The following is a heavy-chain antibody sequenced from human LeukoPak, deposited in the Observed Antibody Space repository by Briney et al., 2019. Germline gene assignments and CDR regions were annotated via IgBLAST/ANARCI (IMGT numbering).Heavy chain of an antibody. CDR3: ARDSFAVVVPATVVFDL. CDR2: IYTSGST. CDR1: GGSISSYY. J-gene: IGHJ2*01. V-gene: IGHV4-4*07. D-gene: IGHD2-2*01. Sequence: SETLSLTCTVSGGSISSYYWRWIRQPAGKGLEWIGRIYTSGSTNYNPSLKRRVTMSVDTSRNQFSLKLSSVTAADTAVYYCARDSFAVVVPATVVFDLWGRGTLVTVSS.